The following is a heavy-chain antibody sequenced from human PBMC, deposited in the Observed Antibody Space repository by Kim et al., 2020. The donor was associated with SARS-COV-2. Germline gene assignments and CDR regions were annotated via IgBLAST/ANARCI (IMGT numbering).Heavy chain of an antibody. V-gene: IGHV4-39*01. D-gene: IGHD6-19*01. CDR1: GGSISSTSYY. CDR3: AGGEAVPTLYYYYGMDV. J-gene: IGHJ6*02. CDR2: IYYSGST. Sequence: SETLSLTCTVSGGSISSTSYYWGWIRQPPGKGLEWIGSIYYSGSTYYNPSLKSRVTISVDTSKNQFSLKLRSVSAADTAVYYWAGGEAVPTLYYYYGMDVWGQGTTVTVSS.